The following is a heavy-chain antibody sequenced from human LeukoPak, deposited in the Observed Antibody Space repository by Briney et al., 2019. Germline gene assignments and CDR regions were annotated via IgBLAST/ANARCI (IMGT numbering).Heavy chain of an antibody. CDR1: GFTFSSYA. J-gene: IGHJ1*01. Sequence: GRSLRLSCAASGFTFSSYAMSWVRQAPGKGLEWVSAISGSGGSTYYADSVKGRFTISRDNSKNTLYLQMNSLRAEDTAVYYCAKDLYGSAPAPGYFQHWGQGTLVTVSS. D-gene: IGHD2-2*01. CDR2: ISGSGGST. V-gene: IGHV3-23*01. CDR3: AKDLYGSAPAPGYFQH.